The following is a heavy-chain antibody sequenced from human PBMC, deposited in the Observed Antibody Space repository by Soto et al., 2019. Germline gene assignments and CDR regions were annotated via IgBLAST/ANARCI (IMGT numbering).Heavy chain of an antibody. D-gene: IGHD2-15*01. CDR1: GGTFSSYA. J-gene: IGHJ4*02. CDR3: AFHCRGGSCYFDY. V-gene: IGHV1-69*01. CDR2: MIPIFGTA. Sequence: QVQLVQSGAEVKKPGSSVKVSCKASGGTFSSYAISWVRQAPGQGLEWMGGMIPIFGTANYAQKFQGRITITADESTRTANMGLSSLRAEDTAVYYYAFHCRGGSCYFDYWGQGTLVTVSS.